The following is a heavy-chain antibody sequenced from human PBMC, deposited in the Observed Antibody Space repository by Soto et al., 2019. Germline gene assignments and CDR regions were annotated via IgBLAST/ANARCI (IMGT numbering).Heavy chain of an antibody. Sequence: GGSLRLSCAASGFTFSSYWMSWVRQAPGKGLEWVANIKQDGSEKYYVDSVKGRFTISRDNAKNSLYLQMNSLRAEDTAVYYCAREWGIKYQLHISNYNAFDIWGQGTMVTVSS. D-gene: IGHD2-2*01. V-gene: IGHV3-7*01. J-gene: IGHJ3*02. CDR1: GFTFSSYW. CDR2: IKQDGSEK. CDR3: AREWGIKYQLHISNYNAFDI.